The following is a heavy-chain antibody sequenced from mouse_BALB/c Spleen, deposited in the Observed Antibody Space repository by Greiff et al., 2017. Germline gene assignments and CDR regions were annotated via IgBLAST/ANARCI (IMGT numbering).Heavy chain of an antibody. CDR3: AREGRYDGFDY. V-gene: IGHV3-6*02. CDR1: GYSITSGYY. CDR2: ISYDGSN. Sequence: ESGPGLVKPSQSLSLTCSVTGYSITSGYYWNWIRQFPGNKLEWMGYISYDGSNNYNPSLKNRISITRDTSKNQFFLKLNSVTTEDTATYYCAREGRYDGFDYWGQGTTLTVSS. J-gene: IGHJ2*01. D-gene: IGHD2-14*01.